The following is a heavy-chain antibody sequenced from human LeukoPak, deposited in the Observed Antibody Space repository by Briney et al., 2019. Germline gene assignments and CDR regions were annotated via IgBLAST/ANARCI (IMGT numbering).Heavy chain of an antibody. CDR2: IYYSGST. J-gene: IGHJ4*02. CDR1: GCSISSRSYY. CDR3: ARRSASSWVGFDY. D-gene: IGHD6-13*01. Sequence: PSETLSLTCTVSGCSISSRSYYWGWIRQPPGKGLEWIGTIYYSGSTYCNPSLKSRVTISVDTSKNQFSLKLSSVTAADTAVYYCARRSASSWVGFDYWGQGTLVTVSS. V-gene: IGHV4-39*01.